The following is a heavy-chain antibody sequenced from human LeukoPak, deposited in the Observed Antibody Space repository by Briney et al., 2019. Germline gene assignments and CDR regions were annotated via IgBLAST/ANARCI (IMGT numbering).Heavy chain of an antibody. CDR1: GGSISSGGYY. Sequence: PSETLSLTCTVSGGSISSGGYYWSWIRQHPGKGLEWIGYIYYSGSTYYNPSLKSRVTISVDTSKNQFSLKLSSVTAADTAVYYCARGGQITIFGVVTRPSWFDPWGQGTLVTVSS. CDR2: IYYSGST. CDR3: ARGGQITIFGVVTRPSWFDP. J-gene: IGHJ5*02. D-gene: IGHD3-3*01. V-gene: IGHV4-31*03.